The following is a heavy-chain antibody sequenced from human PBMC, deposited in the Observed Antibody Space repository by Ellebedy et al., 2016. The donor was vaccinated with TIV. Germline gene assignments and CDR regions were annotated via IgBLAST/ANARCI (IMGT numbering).Heavy chain of an antibody. CDR1: GFIFSDYY. Sequence: GGSLRLSCAASGFIFSDYYMNWIRQAPGKGLEWVSSISSSGSTIYYADSVKGRFIISRDNAKNSLYLQMNSLRAEDTAVFYCARDTRFIDHQHNWFDPWGQGTLVTVSS. D-gene: IGHD1-26*01. J-gene: IGHJ5*02. V-gene: IGHV3-11*01. CDR2: ISSSGSTI. CDR3: ARDTRFIDHQHNWFDP.